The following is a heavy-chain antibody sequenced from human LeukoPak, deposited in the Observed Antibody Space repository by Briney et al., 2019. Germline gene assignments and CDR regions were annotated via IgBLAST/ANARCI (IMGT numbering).Heavy chain of an antibody. D-gene: IGHD1-26*01. Sequence: GGSLRLSCAASGFTFSSYSMNWVRQAPGKGLEWVSAISGSGGSTYYADFVKGRFTISRDNSKNTLYLQMNSLRAEDTAVYYRAKDIVRGGSYDYQLYYMDVWGKGTTVTVSS. V-gene: IGHV3-23*01. J-gene: IGHJ6*03. CDR1: GFTFSSYS. CDR2: ISGSGGST. CDR3: AKDIVRGGSYDYQLYYMDV.